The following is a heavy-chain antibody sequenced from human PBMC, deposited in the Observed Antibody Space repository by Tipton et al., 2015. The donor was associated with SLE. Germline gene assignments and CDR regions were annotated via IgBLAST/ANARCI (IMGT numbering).Heavy chain of an antibody. J-gene: IGHJ6*03. CDR3: ARGKGIAAAAYPGGYYYYMDV. CDR1: GGSISSYY. V-gene: IGHV4-31*03. D-gene: IGHD6-13*01. Sequence: TLSLTCTVSGGSISSYYWSWIRQHPGKGLEWIGYIYYSGSTYYNPSLKSRVTISVDTSKNQFSLKLSSVTAADTAVYYCARGKGIAAAAYPGGYYYYMDVWGKGTTVTVSS. CDR2: IYYSGST.